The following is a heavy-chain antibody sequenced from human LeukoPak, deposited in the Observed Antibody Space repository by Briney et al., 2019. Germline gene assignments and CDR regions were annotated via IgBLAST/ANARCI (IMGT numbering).Heavy chain of an antibody. D-gene: IGHD2-2*03. CDR2: ISGGGGST. V-gene: IGHV3-23*01. CDR1: GFTFSSCA. Sequence: GGSLRLSCAASGFTFSSCAMSWVRQAPGKGLEWVSAISGGGGSTYYADSVKGRFTISRDNSKNTLYLQVNSLRAEDTAVYYCAKDGGLWISAHWGDSWGRGTLVTVSS. J-gene: IGHJ4*02. CDR3: AKDGGLWISAHWGDS.